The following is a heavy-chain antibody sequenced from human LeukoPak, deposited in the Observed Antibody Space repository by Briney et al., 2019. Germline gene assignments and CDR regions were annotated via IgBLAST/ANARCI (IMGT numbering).Heavy chain of an antibody. CDR3: ARDSGYDFWSGYSSYNWFGP. V-gene: IGHV1-18*01. J-gene: IGHJ5*02. CDR1: GYTFTSYG. Sequence: GASVKVSCKASGYTFTSYGISWVRQAPGQGLEWMGWISAYNGNTNYAQKLQGRVTMTTDTSTSTAYMELRSLRSDDTAMYYCARDSGYDFWSGYSSYNWFGPWGQGTLVTVSS. D-gene: IGHD3-3*01. CDR2: ISAYNGNT.